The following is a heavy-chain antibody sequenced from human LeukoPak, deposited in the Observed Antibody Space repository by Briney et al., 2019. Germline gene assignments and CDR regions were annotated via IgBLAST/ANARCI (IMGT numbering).Heavy chain of an antibody. Sequence: GESLKISCKGSGYSFTSYWIGWVRQMPGKGLEWMGIIYPGDSDTRYSPPFQGQVTISADKSISTAYLQWSSLKASDTAMYYCARHTDDSSGYYSTDYWGQGTLVTVSS. CDR2: IYPGDSDT. J-gene: IGHJ4*02. CDR3: ARHTDDSSGYYSTDY. V-gene: IGHV5-51*01. CDR1: GYSFTSYW. D-gene: IGHD3-22*01.